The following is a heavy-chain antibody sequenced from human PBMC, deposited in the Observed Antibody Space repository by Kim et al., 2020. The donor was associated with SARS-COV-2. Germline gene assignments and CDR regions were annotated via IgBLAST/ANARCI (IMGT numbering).Heavy chain of an antibody. Sequence: GGSLRLSCAASGFTFSSYWMSWVRQAPGKGLEWVANIKQDGSEKYYVDSVKGRFTISRDNAKNSLYLQMNSLRAEDTAVYYCARDCSGGSCYRLGWFDPWGQGTLVTVSS. D-gene: IGHD2-15*01. CDR3: ARDCSGGSCYRLGWFDP. CDR2: IKQDGSEK. J-gene: IGHJ5*02. CDR1: GFTFSSYW. V-gene: IGHV3-7*01.